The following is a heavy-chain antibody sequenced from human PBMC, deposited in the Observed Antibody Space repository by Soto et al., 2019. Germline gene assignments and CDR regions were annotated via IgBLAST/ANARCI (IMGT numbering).Heavy chain of an antibody. J-gene: IGHJ4*02. CDR1: GESFSCFY. CDR3: TRGRPPRY. V-gene: IGHV4-34*01. Sequence: SETLSLTCAVYGESFSCFYWSWIRQPPGKGLEWIGDIDHSGTTHYNPSLKNRVTILIDTSKKHFSLSLTSVTAADTATYFCTRGRPPRYWGQGTLVTVSS. CDR2: IDHSGTT.